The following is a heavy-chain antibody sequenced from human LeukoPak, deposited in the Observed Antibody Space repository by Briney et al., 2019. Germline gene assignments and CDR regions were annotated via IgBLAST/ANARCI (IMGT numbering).Heavy chain of an antibody. CDR3: ARRAGAYSHPYDY. D-gene: IGHD4/OR15-4a*01. V-gene: IGHV3-53*01. CDR1: GLTFSSYA. CDR2: IYSDNT. J-gene: IGHJ4*02. Sequence: PGGSLRLSCAASGLTFSSYAMNWVRQAPGKGLEWVSFIYSDNTHYSDSVKGRFTISRDNSKNTLYLQMNSLRAEDTAVYYCARRAGAYSHPYDYWGQGTLVTVSS.